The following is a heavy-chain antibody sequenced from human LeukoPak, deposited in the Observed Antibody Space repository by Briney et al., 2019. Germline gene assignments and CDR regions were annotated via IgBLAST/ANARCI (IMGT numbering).Heavy chain of an antibody. CDR3: AREGGTWIQLWLTPFDY. D-gene: IGHD5-18*01. Sequence: SETLSLTCTVSGGSISSYYWSWIRQPPGKGLEWIGYIYYSGSTNYNPSLTSRVTISVDTSKNQFCLKLSSVTAADTAVYYCAREGGTWIQLWLTPFDYWGQGTLVTVSS. CDR2: IYYSGST. V-gene: IGHV4-59*12. CDR1: GGSISSYY. J-gene: IGHJ4*02.